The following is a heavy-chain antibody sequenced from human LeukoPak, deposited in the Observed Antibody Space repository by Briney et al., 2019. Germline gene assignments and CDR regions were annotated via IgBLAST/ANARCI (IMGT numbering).Heavy chain of an antibody. J-gene: IGHJ4*02. Sequence: GGSLRLSCAASGYTFSSHWMHWVRQAPGKGLVWVSRIKDDGSHTSYAETVKGRFTISRDNAKNMLSLQMKSLRVEDTAMYYCARGSDIITGIDEWGQGTLVTVSS. D-gene: IGHD3-16*01. V-gene: IGHV3-74*01. CDR3: ARGSDIITGIDE. CDR2: IKDDGSHT. CDR1: GYTFSSHW.